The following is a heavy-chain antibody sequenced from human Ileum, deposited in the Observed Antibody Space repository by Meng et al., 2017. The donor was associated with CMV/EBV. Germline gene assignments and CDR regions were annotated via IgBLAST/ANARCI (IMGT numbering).Heavy chain of an antibody. CDR1: GGSFSGYY. Sequence: LNCEIHGGSFSGYYGRWIRQSPGKQLEWIGEINHRGDRDYDPSLNGRVTISVDTSKKLLSLNLSSVTAADTAIYYCARGLDNYYDLTWGQGILVTVSS. CDR2: INHRGDR. V-gene: IGHV4-34*01. D-gene: IGHD3-22*01. CDR3: ARGLDNYYDLT. J-gene: IGHJ5*02.